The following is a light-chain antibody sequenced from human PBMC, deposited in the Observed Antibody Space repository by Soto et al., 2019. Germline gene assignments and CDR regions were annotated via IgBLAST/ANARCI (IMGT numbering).Light chain of an antibody. Sequence: DIVLTQSPDTLSLSPGESATLSCRASQILSGTYLAWYQQKLGQSPRLLIYAASTRATGVPDRFTGSGSGTDFTLTISRLEPEDFAVYYCQHYVSSPLTFHGGTKVEIK. V-gene: IGKV3-20*01. CDR3: QHYVSSPLT. CDR2: AAS. J-gene: IGKJ4*02. CDR1: QILSGTY.